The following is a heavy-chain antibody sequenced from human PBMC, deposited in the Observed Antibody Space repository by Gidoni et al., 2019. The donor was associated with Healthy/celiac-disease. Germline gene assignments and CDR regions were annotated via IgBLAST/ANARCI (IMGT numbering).Heavy chain of an antibody. V-gene: IGHV4-61*02. J-gene: IGHJ5*02. D-gene: IGHD3-22*01. CDR2: IYTSGST. Sequence: QVQLKESGPGLVKPSQTLSLTCTVSGGSISSGSYYWSWIRQPAGKGLEWIGRIYTSGSTNYNPSLKSRVTISVDTSKNQFSLKLSSVTAADTAVYYCARVQPAYGSSGSNWFDPWGQGTLVTVSS. CDR3: ARVQPAYGSSGSNWFDP. CDR1: GGSISSGSYY.